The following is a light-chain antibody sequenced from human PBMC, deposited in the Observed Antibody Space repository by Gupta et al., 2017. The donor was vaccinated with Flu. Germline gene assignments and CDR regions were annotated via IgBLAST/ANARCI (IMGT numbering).Light chain of an antibody. J-gene: IGKJ1*01. CDR2: WVS. V-gene: IGKV4-1*01. Sequence: SLGVWATINCKATHCCCDSYNNKNYLAWYQQKPGQPPKLLIYWVSTREYGVPDRFTGRGSGTDFTLIIRSLQAEDVAVYCCHHEYNTPWTFGQGTKVEIK. CDR3: HHEYNTPWT. CDR1: HCCCDSYNNKNY.